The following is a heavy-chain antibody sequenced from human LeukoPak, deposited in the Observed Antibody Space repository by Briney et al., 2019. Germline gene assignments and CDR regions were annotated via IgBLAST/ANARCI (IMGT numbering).Heavy chain of an antibody. J-gene: IGHJ4*02. CDR3: ARDSSGYQ. V-gene: IGHV3-7*01. CDR2: VKEDGSEK. CDR1: GFTFSTYW. Sequence: PGGSLRLSCAASGFTFSTYWMSWVRQAPGKGLEWVANVKEDGSEKYYGDSVKGRFTISRDNAKNSLYLQMNSLRAEDTAVYYCARDSSGYQWGQGTLVTVSS. D-gene: IGHD3-22*01.